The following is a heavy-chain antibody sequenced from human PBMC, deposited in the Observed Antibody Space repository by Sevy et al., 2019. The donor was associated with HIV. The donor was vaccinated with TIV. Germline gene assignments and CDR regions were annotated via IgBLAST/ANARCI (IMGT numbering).Heavy chain of an antibody. CDR1: GFTFSSYS. CDR3: ARGAGYYDFWSGYYYSPVDAFDI. V-gene: IGHV3-48*01. Sequence: GGSLRLSCAASGFTFSSYSMNWVRQAPGKGLEWVSYISSSSSTIYYANSVKGRFTISRDNAKNSLYLQMNGLRAEDTAVDYCARGAGYYDFWSGYYYSPVDAFDIWGQGTMVTVSS. J-gene: IGHJ3*02. CDR2: ISSSSSTI. D-gene: IGHD3-3*01.